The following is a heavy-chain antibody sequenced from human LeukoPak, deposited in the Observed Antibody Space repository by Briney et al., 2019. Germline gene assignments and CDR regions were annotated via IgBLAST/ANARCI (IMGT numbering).Heavy chain of an antibody. J-gene: IGHJ5*02. Sequence: ASVKVSCKASGYTFTGYYMHWVRQAPGQGLEWMGWINPNSGGTNYAQKFQGRVTMTRDTSISTAYMELSRLRSDDTAVYYCARDKIAGTPWFDPWGQGTLVTVSS. V-gene: IGHV1-2*02. CDR3: ARDKIAGTPWFDP. CDR2: INPNSGGT. CDR1: GYTFTGYY. D-gene: IGHD6-13*01.